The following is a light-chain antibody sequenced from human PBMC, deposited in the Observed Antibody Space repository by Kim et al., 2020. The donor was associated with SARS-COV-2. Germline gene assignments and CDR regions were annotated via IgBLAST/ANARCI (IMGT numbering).Light chain of an antibody. CDR2: YDS. V-gene: IGLV3-21*04. J-gene: IGLJ3*02. Sequence: GKTGTTTCGGNDIGSKSMHWYQQHPGQAPVLVMYYDSDRPSGIPERFSGSNSGNTATLTISRVEAGDEADYYCQVWDSSSDHPNWVFGGGPQLTVL. CDR3: QVWDSSSDHPNWV. CDR1: DIGSKS.